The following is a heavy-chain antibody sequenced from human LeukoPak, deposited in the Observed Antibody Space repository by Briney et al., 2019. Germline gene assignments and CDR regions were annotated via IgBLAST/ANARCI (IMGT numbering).Heavy chain of an antibody. D-gene: IGHD2-2*01. Sequence: SETLSLTCTVSGGSISSCYWSWIRQPPGKGLEWIGYIYYSGSTNYNPSLKSRVTISVDTSKSQISLKLSSVTAADTAVYYCARRYCSSISCSYPFDPWGQGTLVTVSS. J-gene: IGHJ5*02. V-gene: IGHV4-59*08. CDR2: IYYSGST. CDR3: ARRYCSSISCSYPFDP. CDR1: GGSISSCY.